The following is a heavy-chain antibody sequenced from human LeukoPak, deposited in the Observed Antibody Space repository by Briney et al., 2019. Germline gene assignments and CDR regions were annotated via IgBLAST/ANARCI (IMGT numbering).Heavy chain of an antibody. CDR2: TNHSGST. D-gene: IGHD6-19*01. Sequence: SETLSLTCAVYGGSFSGYYWSWIRQPPGKGLEWIGETNHSGSTNYNPSLKSRVTISVDTSKNQFSLKLSSVTAADTAVYYCARSYSSGPHYFDYWGQGTLVTVSS. V-gene: IGHV4-34*01. CDR1: GGSFSGYY. J-gene: IGHJ4*02. CDR3: ARSYSSGPHYFDY.